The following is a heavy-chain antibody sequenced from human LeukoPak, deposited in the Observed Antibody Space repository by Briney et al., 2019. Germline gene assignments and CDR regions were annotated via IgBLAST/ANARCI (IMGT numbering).Heavy chain of an antibody. D-gene: IGHD6-6*01. V-gene: IGHV1-2*02. CDR3: ARDKPRSIAARRWFDP. CDR2: INPNSGGT. CDR1: GYTFTGYY. Sequence: GASVKVSCKASGYTFTGYYMHWVRQAPGQGLEWMGWINPNSGGTNYAQKFQGRVTMTRDTSISTAYMELSRLRSDDTAVYYCARDKPRSIAARRWFDPWGQGTLVTVSS. J-gene: IGHJ5*02.